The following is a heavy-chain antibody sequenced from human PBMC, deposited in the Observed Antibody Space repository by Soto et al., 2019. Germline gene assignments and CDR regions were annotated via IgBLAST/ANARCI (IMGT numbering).Heavy chain of an antibody. CDR3: ARDEQLEGWFDP. D-gene: IGHD6-6*01. CDR2: ISAYNGNT. V-gene: IGHV1-18*01. Sequence: ALVKVSCKASGYTFTSYGMSWVRQTPVQGLEWMGWISAYNGNTNYAQKLQGRVTMTTDTSTSTAYMELRSLRSDATAVYYCARDEQLEGWFDPWGQGTLVTVSS. CDR1: GYTFTSYG. J-gene: IGHJ5*02.